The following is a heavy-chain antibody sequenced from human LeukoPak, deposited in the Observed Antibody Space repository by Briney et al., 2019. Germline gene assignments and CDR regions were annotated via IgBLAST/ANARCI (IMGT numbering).Heavy chain of an antibody. CDR3: ARQRAPLGYSSGWHQGYFDY. CDR2: IYYSGST. V-gene: IGHV4-39*01. Sequence: PSETLSLTCTVSGGSISSSSYYRGWICQPPGKGLEWIGSIYYSGSTYYNPSLKSRVTISVDTSKNQFSLKLSSVTAADTAVYYCARQRAPLGYSSGWHQGYFDYWGQGTLVTVSS. CDR1: GGSISSSSYY. J-gene: IGHJ4*02. D-gene: IGHD6-19*01.